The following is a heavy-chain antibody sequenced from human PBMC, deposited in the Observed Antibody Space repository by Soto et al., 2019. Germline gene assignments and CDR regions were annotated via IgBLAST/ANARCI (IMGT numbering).Heavy chain of an antibody. V-gene: IGHV4-31*03. Sequence: QVQLQESGPGLVKPSQTLSLTGTVSGGSISSGGYYWSWIRQHPGKGLEWLGYIYYSGSTYYNPCLKSRVTISVDTSKNQFSLKLSSVTAADTDVYYCARGVSMVYATYYGMDVWGQGTTVTVSS. D-gene: IGHD2-8*01. CDR3: ARGVSMVYATYYGMDV. J-gene: IGHJ6*02. CDR2: IYYSGST. CDR1: GGSISSGGYY.